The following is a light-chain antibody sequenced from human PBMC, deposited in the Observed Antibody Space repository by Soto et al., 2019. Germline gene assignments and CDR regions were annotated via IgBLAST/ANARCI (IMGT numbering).Light chain of an antibody. CDR3: QSYDSSLSAL. J-gene: IGLJ2*01. V-gene: IGLV1-40*01. CDR1: SSNIGAGYD. Sequence: QSVLTQPPSVSGAPGQRVTISCTGSSSNIGAGYDVHWYQQLPGTAPKLLSYGNSNRPSGVPDRFSGSKSGTSASLAITGLHAEDEADYYCQSYDSSLSALFGGGTKLTVL. CDR2: GNS.